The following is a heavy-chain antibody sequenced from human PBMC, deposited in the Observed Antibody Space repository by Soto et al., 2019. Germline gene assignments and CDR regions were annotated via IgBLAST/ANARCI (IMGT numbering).Heavy chain of an antibody. D-gene: IGHD3-22*01. V-gene: IGHV3-30*18. Sequence: QPGGSLRLSCAASGFTFSSYGMHWVRQAPGKGLEWVAVISYDGSNKYYADSVKGRFTISRDNSKNTLYLQMNSLRAEDTAVYYCAKDKFTFYYDSSGYHPYNWFDPWGQGTLVTVSS. CDR2: ISYDGSNK. CDR1: GFTFSSYG. J-gene: IGHJ5*02. CDR3: AKDKFTFYYDSSGYHPYNWFDP.